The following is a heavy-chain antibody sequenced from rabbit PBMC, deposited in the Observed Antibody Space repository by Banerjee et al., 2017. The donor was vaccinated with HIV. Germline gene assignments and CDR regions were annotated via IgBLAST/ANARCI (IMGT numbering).Heavy chain of an antibody. CDR1: GFSYSGGYD. CDR2: IYTGHGGT. D-gene: IGHD4-2*01. Sequence: QSLEESGGGLVKPGGTLTLTCKASGFSYSGGYDMCWVRQAPGKGLEWIACIYTGHGGTYYASWARGRFTISKTSSTTVDLKMTSLTAADTATYFCARDTAGSASGGYNFNLWGQGTLVTVS. V-gene: IGHV1S40*01. J-gene: IGHJ4*01. CDR3: ARDTAGSASGGYNFNL.